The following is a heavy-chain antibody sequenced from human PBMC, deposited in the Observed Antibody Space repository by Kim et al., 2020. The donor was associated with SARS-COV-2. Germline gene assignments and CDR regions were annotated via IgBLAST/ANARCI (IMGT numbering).Heavy chain of an antibody. J-gene: IGHJ3*02. CDR1: GYTFTSYA. CDR3: ARDMDLYYYDSSDAFDI. D-gene: IGHD3-22*01. CDR2: INTNTGNP. V-gene: IGHV7-4-1*02. Sequence: ASVKVSCKASGYTFTSYAMNWVRQAPGQGLEWMGWINTNTGNPTYAQGFTGRFVFSLDTSVSTAYLQISSLKAEDTAVYYCARDMDLYYYDSSDAFDIWGQGTMVTVSS.